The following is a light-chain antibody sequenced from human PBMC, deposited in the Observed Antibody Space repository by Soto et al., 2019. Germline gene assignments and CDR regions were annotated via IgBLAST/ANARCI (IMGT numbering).Light chain of an antibody. V-gene: IGKV3D-15*01. CDR2: GAS. J-gene: IGKJ4*01. CDR1: QRVTSNY. CDR3: QQYNSCPLT. Sequence: EMVLTQSPDTLSLSPGERAALSCRASQRVTSNYLAWYQKKPDQAPRLLIYGASIRANGIPDRFSGSGSGTALTLTISSLQSEDFAVYYCQQYNSCPLTFGGGTTVDIK.